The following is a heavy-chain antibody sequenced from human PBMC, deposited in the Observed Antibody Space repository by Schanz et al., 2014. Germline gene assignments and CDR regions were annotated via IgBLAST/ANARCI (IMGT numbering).Heavy chain of an antibody. J-gene: IGHJ4*02. V-gene: IGHV4-31*03. Sequence: QVQLQESGPGLVEPSQTLFLTCTVSGDSISSAYWSWIRQHPGKGLEWIGFIYYRGNTYYNPSLKSRVSISLDPSKTQFFLNLNSLTAADTAVYYCARLDGFGYWGQGTLVTVSS. CDR1: GDSISSAY. CDR2: IYYRGNT. D-gene: IGHD3-10*01. CDR3: ARLDGFGY.